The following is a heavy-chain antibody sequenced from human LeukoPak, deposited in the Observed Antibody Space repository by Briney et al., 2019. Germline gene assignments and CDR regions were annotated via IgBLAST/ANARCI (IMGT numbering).Heavy chain of an antibody. Sequence: SETLSLTCTVSGGSISSGAYYWNWIRQCPGKGLEWIGYISYNGSTYYNPSLKSRLAISVDTSKNQFSLNLNSVTAADTAVYYCTRGYPITKLRGGPFHIWGRGTMVTVSS. J-gene: IGHJ3*02. D-gene: IGHD3-10*01. CDR2: ISYNGST. V-gene: IGHV4-31*03. CDR3: TRGYPITKLRGGPFHI. CDR1: GGSISSGAYY.